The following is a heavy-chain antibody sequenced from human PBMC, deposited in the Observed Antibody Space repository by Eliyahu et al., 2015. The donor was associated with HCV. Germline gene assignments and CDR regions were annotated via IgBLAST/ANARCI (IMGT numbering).Heavy chain of an antibody. V-gene: IGHV3-23*01. Sequence: RDNSKNTLYLQMNSLRAEDTAVYYCAKDRGHGGAFDIWGQGTMVTVSS. D-gene: IGHD3-10*01. J-gene: IGHJ3*02. CDR3: AKDRGHGGAFDI.